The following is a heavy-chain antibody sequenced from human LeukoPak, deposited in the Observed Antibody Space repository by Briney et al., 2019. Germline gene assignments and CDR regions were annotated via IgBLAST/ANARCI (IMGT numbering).Heavy chain of an antibody. CDR3: AREVFYSDWQLTTKTGGIYYFDY. V-gene: IGHV3-20*04. J-gene: IGHJ4*02. Sequence: GGSLRLSCAASGFTFDDYGMSWVRQAPGKGLEWVSGINWNGGSTGYADPVKGRFTISRDNAKNSLYLQMNSLRAEDTALYYCAREVFYSDWQLTTKTGGIYYFDYWGQGTLVTVTS. CDR2: INWNGGST. CDR1: GFTFDDYG. D-gene: IGHD6-6*01.